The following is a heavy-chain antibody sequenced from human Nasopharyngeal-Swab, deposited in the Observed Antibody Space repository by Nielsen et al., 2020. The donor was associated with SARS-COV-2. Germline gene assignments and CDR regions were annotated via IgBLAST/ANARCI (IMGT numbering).Heavy chain of an antibody. V-gene: IGHV3-30*18. Sequence: GGSLRLSCAASGFTFSSYGMHWVRQAPGKGLEWVAVISYDGSNKYYADSVKGPFTISRDNSKNTLYLQMNSLRAEDTAVYYCAKPVYSSGWYYFDYWGQGTLVTVSS. CDR2: ISYDGSNK. CDR3: AKPVYSSGWYYFDY. D-gene: IGHD6-19*01. CDR1: GFTFSSYG. J-gene: IGHJ4*02.